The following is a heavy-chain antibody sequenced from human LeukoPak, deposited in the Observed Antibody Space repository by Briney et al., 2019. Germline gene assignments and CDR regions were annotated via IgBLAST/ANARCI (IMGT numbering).Heavy chain of an antibody. V-gene: IGHV3-21*01. CDR3: ARGRRGYYDSSGYYGDAFDI. D-gene: IGHD3-22*01. CDR2: ISSSSSYI. Sequence: PGGSLRLSCAASGFTFSSYSMNWVRQAPGKGLEWVSSISSSSSYIYYADSVKGRFTISRDNAKNSLYLQMNSLRAEDTAVYYCARGRRGYYDSSGYYGDAFDIWGQGTMVTVSS. J-gene: IGHJ3*02. CDR1: GFTFSSYS.